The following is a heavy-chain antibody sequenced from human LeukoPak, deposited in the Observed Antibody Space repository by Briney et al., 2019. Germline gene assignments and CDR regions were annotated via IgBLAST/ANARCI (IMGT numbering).Heavy chain of an antibody. Sequence: ASVKVSCKASGYTFTSYGISWVRQAPGQGLERMGWISAYNGNTNYAQKLQGRVTMTTDTSTSTAYMELRSLRSDDTAVYYCARDGSFLARSYYYDSSGYDYWGQGTLVTVSS. CDR1: GYTFTSYG. CDR2: ISAYNGNT. D-gene: IGHD3-22*01. J-gene: IGHJ4*02. V-gene: IGHV1-18*01. CDR3: ARDGSFLARSYYYDSSGYDY.